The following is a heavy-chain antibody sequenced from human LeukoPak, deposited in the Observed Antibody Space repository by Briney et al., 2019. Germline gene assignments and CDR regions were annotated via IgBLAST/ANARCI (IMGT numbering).Heavy chain of an antibody. CDR2: ISYDGSNK. D-gene: IGHD3-22*01. CDR1: GCTFSSYA. CDR3: VRSGYYFDSSGYYMADY. V-gene: IGHV3-30-3*01. Sequence: GGSLRLSCAASGCTFSSYAMHWVRQAPGKGLEWVAVISYDGSNKYYADSVKGRFTISRDNAKNTLFLQMNSLRAEDTAVYYCVRSGYYFDSSGYYMADYWGQGTLVTVSS. J-gene: IGHJ4*02.